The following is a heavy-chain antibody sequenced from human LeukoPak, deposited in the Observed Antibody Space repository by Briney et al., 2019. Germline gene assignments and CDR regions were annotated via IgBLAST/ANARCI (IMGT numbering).Heavy chain of an antibody. J-gene: IGHJ6*02. CDR3: ARVVLRCSGGSCYSFYYYGMDV. D-gene: IGHD2-15*01. Sequence: SVKVSCKASGGTFSSYAISWVRQAPGQGLEWMGRIIPILGIANYAQKFQGRVTITADKSTSTAYMELSSLRSEDTAVYYCARVVLRCSGGSCYSFYYYGMDVWGQGTTVTVPS. CDR1: GGTFSSYA. CDR2: IIPILGIA. V-gene: IGHV1-69*04.